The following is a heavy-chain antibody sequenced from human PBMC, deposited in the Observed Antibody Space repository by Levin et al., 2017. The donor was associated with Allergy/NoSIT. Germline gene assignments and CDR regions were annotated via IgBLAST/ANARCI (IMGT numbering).Heavy chain of an antibody. CDR1: GFTFSSYA. V-gene: IGHV3-30-3*01. Sequence: GESLKISCAASGFTFSSYAMHWVRQAPGKGLEWVAVISYDGSNKYYADSVKGRFTISRDNSKNTLYLQMNSLRAEDTAVYYCARDPRATTWTLYYYYYGMDVWGQGTTVTVSS. J-gene: IGHJ6*02. D-gene: IGHD1-26*01. CDR3: ARDPRATTWTLYYYYYGMDV. CDR2: ISYDGSNK.